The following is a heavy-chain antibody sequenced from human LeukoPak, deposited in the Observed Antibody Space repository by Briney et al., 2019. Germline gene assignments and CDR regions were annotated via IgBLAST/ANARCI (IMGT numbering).Heavy chain of an antibody. V-gene: IGHV4-59*08. CDR3: ARGITFGGVISPHDAFDI. D-gene: IGHD3-16*01. J-gene: IGHJ3*02. CDR1: GGSISSYY. CDR2: IYYSGST. Sequence: PSETLSLTCTVSGGSISSYYWSWVRQPPGKGLEWIGYIYYSGSTNYNPSLKSRVTMSVDTSKNQCSLKLSSVTAADTAVYYGARGITFGGVISPHDAFDIWGQGTMVTVSS.